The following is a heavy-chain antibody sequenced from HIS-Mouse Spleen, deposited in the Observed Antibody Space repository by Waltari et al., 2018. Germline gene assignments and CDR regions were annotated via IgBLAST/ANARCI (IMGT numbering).Heavy chain of an antibody. J-gene: IGHJ4*02. D-gene: IGHD1-26*01. CDR2: ISISSSTI. CDR1: GFPFISYS. CDR3: ARGASGSYYLVSVSDY. Sequence: EVQLVESGGGLVQPGGSLRLSCAASGFPFISYSMNWVRQAPGKGLEWVSYISISSSTIYYADSVKGRFTISRDNAKNSLYLQMNSLRAEDTAVYYCARGASGSYYLVSVSDYWGQGTLVTVSS. V-gene: IGHV3-48*01.